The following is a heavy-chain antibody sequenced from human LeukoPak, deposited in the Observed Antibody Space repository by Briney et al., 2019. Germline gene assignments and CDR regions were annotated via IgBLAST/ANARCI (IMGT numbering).Heavy chain of an antibody. CDR2: ISYDGSNE. D-gene: IGHD3-3*01. Sequence: GGSLRLSCAASGLIFSGYAMHWVRQAPGKGLEWVAIISYDGSNEYYAGSVRGRFIISRDNSRDTIYLQMSSLRVEDTAVYYCASGYDFWSGYPPAQYSMDVWGQGTTVTVSS. J-gene: IGHJ6*02. CDR1: GLIFSGYA. V-gene: IGHV3-30-3*01. CDR3: ASGYDFWSGYPPAQYSMDV.